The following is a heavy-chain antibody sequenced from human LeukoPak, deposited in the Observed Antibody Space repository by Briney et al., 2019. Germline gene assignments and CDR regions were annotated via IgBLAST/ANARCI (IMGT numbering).Heavy chain of an antibody. CDR2: IYYSGST. Sequence: SGTLSLTCTVSGGSISSYYWSWIRQPPGKGLEWIGYIYYSGSTNYNPSLKSRVTISVDTSKNQFSLKLSSVTAADTAVYYCARASPLGRYFDWLLQGNAFDIWGQGTMVTVSS. D-gene: IGHD3-9*01. J-gene: IGHJ3*02. CDR1: GGSISSYY. CDR3: ARASPLGRYFDWLLQGNAFDI. V-gene: IGHV4-59*01.